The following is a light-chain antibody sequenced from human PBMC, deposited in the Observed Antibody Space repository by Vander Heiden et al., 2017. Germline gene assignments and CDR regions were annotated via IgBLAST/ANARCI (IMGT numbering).Light chain of an antibody. CDR1: QSVLYSSNNKNY. V-gene: IGKV4-1*01. CDR3: QQYYSTPRT. Sequence: IVMTQHPDPLAVSLGERATINCKSSQSVLYSSNNKNYLAWYQQKPGQPPKLLIYWASTRESGVPDRFSGSGSGTDFTLTISSLQAEDVAVYYCQQYYSTPRTFGRGTKLEIK. CDR2: WAS. J-gene: IGKJ2*01.